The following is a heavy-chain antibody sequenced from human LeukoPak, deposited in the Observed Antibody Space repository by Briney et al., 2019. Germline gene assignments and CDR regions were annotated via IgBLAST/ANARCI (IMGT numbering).Heavy chain of an antibody. D-gene: IGHD6-6*01. Sequence: PSETLSLTCTVSGDSITSYSTYYWGWIRQPLGKGLEWIGSVFYSGTTYYNPSLKSRVTISLDMSKNQFSLKLTSVTAADTAVYYCAEGRGPKIEYSSPWGQGTLVTVSS. CDR3: AEGRGPKIEYSSP. CDR2: VFYSGTT. CDR1: GDSITSYSTYY. J-gene: IGHJ5*02. V-gene: IGHV4-39*07.